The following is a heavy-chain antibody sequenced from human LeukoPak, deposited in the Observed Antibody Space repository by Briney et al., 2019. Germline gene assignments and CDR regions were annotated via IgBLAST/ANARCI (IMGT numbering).Heavy chain of an antibody. D-gene: IGHD6-19*01. J-gene: IGHJ4*02. V-gene: IGHV4-39*01. CDR2: IYYSGST. CDR3: ARGYSSGWGTTFKY. CDR1: GRSISSGDYY. Sequence: SETLSLTCTVSGRSISSGDYYWGWIRQPPGKSLEWIGSIYYSGSTYYNPSLKSRVTISRDTSKNQFSLKLSSVTAADTAMYYCARGYSSGWGTTFKYWGQGTLVTVSS.